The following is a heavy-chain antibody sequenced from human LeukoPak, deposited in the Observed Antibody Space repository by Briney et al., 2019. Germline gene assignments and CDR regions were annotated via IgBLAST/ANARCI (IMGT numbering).Heavy chain of an antibody. J-gene: IGHJ5*02. CDR1: GGSISSGGYC. CDR2: IYYSGST. CDR3: AIERRLRFLEWLTWFDP. V-gene: IGHV4-31*03. D-gene: IGHD3-3*01. Sequence: SQTLSLTCTVSGGSISSGGYCWSWIRQHPGKGLEWIGYIYYSGSTYYNPSLKSRVTRSVDTSKNQFSLKLSSVTAADTAVYYCAIERRLRFLEWLTWFDPWGQGTLVTVSS.